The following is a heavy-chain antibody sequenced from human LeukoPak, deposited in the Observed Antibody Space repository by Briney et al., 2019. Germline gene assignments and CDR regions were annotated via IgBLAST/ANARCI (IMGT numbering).Heavy chain of an antibody. J-gene: IGHJ4*02. V-gene: IGHV3-23*01. CDR1: GFSFSSYA. Sequence: GGSLRLSCAASGFSFSSYAMSWVRQAPGKGLEWVSAISGSGGSTYYADSVKGRFTISRDNSKNTLYLQMDSLRAEDTAVYYCAKQTYYDFRSGYSYYFDYWGQGTLVTVSS. D-gene: IGHD3-3*01. CDR3: AKQTYYDFRSGYSYYFDY. CDR2: ISGSGGST.